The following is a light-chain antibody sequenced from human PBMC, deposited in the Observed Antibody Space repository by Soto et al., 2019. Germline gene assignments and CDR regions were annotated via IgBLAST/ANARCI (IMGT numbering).Light chain of an antibody. CDR1: RNILYSSNNKNY. V-gene: IGKV4-1*01. CDR3: QHYYTPPIT. Sequence: DIVMTQSPDSLAVSLCGRATINCKSSRNILYSSNNKNYLAWYQQKPGQPPKLLIYWASTRESGVPDRFSGSGSGTDFTLTISSLQAEDVAVYYCQHYYTPPITFGQGTRLE. CDR2: WAS. J-gene: IGKJ5*01.